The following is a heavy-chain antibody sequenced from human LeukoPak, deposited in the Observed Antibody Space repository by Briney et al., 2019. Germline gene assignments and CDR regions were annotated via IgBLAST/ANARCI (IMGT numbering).Heavy chain of an antibody. CDR3: ARGYLWFGELLFH. CDR2: ISISSSTI. V-gene: IGHV3-48*01. J-gene: IGHJ4*02. D-gene: IGHD3-10*01. CDR1: GFTFSSYS. Sequence: GGSLRLSCAASGFTFSSYSMNWVRQAPGKGPEWVSYISISSSTIYYADSVKGRFTISRDNAKNSLYLQMNSLRAEDTAVYYCARGYLWFGELLFHWGQGTLVTVSS.